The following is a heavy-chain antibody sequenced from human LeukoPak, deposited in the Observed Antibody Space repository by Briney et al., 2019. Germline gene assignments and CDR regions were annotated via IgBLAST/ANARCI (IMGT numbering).Heavy chain of an antibody. J-gene: IGHJ6*03. Sequence: SVTVSFKASGGTFSSHAIAWVRQAPGQGPEWMGGIIPISGTANYAQKFQGRVTITTDESTSTAYMELRSLTSDDTAVYYCARGLQYQLLKALGYYYMDVWGEGTTVTVSS. D-gene: IGHD2-2*01. CDR3: ARGLQYQLLKALGYYYMDV. CDR2: IIPISGTA. CDR1: GGTFSSHA. V-gene: IGHV1-69*05.